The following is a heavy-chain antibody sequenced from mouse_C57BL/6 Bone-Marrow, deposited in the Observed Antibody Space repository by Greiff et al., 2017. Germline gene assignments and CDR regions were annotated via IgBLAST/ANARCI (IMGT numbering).Heavy chain of an antibody. CDR2: IDPSDSET. J-gene: IGHJ4*01. Sequence: VQLQQPGAELVRPGSSVKLSCKASGYTFTSYWMHWVKQRPIQGLEWIGNIDPSDSETHYNQKFKDKATLTVDKSSSTAYMQLSSLTSEDSAVYYCARGTMAYAMDYWGQGTSVTVSS. D-gene: IGHD1-1*02. CDR1: GYTFTSYW. V-gene: IGHV1-52*01. CDR3: ARGTMAYAMDY.